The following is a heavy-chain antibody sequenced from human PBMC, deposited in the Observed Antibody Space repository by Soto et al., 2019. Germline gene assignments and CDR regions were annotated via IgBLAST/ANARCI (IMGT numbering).Heavy chain of an antibody. J-gene: IGHJ6*02. D-gene: IGHD4-17*01. CDR1: GGTFGSYA. V-gene: IGHV1-69*13. CDR3: ARFPTTVVTPDYYYGMDV. Sequence: ASVKVSCKASGGTFGSYAISWVRQAPGQGLEWMGGIIPIFGTANYAQKFQGRVTITADESTSTAYMELSSLRSKDTAVYYCARFPTTVVTPDYYYGMDVWGQGTTVTVSS. CDR2: IIPIFGTA.